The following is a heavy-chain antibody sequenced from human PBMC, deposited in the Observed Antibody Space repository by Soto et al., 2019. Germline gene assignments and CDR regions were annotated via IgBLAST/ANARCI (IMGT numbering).Heavy chain of an antibody. CDR3: AKNQGVELVPLATVDWFDP. V-gene: IGHV3-23*01. Sequence: SLRLSCAASGFTFSSYAMSWVRQAPGKVLEWISSISGSGFKKYYADSVKGRFTISRDNSKSTVYLELNNLSAEDTAVYHCAKNQGVELVPLATVDWFDPWGQGSLVTVSS. CDR1: GFTFSSYA. D-gene: IGHD1-26*01. J-gene: IGHJ5*02. CDR2: ISGSGFKK.